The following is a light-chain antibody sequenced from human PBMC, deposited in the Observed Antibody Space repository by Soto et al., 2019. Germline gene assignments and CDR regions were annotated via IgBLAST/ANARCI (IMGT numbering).Light chain of an antibody. V-gene: IGLV2-23*03. CDR2: EGS. CDR3: FSYAGSSTFA. Sequence: QSALTQPASVSGSPGQSITISCTGTSSDVGSYNLVSWYQQHPGKAPKLMIYEGSKRPSGVSNRFSGSKSGNTASLTISGLQAEDEADYYCFSYAGSSTFAFGGGTKLTVL. CDR1: SSDVGSYNL. J-gene: IGLJ2*01.